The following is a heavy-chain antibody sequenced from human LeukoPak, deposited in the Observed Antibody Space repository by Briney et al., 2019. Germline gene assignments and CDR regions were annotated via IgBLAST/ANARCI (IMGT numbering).Heavy chain of an antibody. Sequence: SETLSLTCTVSGGSISSYYWSWIRQPPGKGLEWIGSIYYSGSTYYNPSLKSRVTISVDTSKNQFSLKLSSVTAADTAVYYCASLNMVRGVIPNTDYWGQGTLVTVSS. CDR2: IYYSGST. J-gene: IGHJ4*02. CDR1: GGSISSYY. CDR3: ASLNMVRGVIPNTDY. D-gene: IGHD3-10*01. V-gene: IGHV4-59*05.